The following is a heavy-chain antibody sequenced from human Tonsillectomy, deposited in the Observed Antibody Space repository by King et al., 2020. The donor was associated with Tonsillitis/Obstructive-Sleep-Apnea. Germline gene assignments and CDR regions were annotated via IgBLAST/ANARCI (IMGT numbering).Heavy chain of an antibody. CDR1: GGSFSGYY. CDR2: INHSGST. Sequence: VQLQQWGAGLLKPSETLSLTCAVYGGSFSGYYWSWIRQPPGKGLEWIGEINHSGSTNYNPSLKSRVTISVDTSKNQFSLKLSSVTAADTAVYYCARIAVAYYFDYWGQGTLVTVSS. D-gene: IGHD6-19*01. J-gene: IGHJ4*02. V-gene: IGHV4-34*01. CDR3: ARIAVAYYFDY.